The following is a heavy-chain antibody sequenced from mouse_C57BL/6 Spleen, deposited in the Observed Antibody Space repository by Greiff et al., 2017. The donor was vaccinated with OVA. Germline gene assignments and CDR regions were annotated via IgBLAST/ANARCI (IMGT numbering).Heavy chain of an antibody. CDR1: GFTFSSYA. CDR3: ARDGSDDLYYAMDY. CDR2: ISDGGSYT. V-gene: IGHV5-4*01. J-gene: IGHJ4*01. D-gene: IGHD2-12*01. Sequence: EVQGVESGGGLVKPGGSLKLSCAASGFTFSSYAMSWVRQTPEKRLEWVATISDGGSYTYYPDNVKGRFTISRDNAKNNLYLQMSHLKSEDTAMYYCARDGSDDLYYAMDYWGQGTSVTVSS.